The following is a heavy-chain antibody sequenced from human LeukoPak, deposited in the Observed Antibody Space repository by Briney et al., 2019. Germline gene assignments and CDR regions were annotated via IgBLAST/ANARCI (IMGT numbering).Heavy chain of an antibody. D-gene: IGHD5-24*01. CDR3: ARTASITPFEH. V-gene: IGHV3-48*03. J-gene: IGHJ4*02. CDR2: IRSGGTTI. CDR1: GFTFSSYE. Sequence: PGGSLRLSCAASGFTFSSYEMNWVRQAPGKGLEWISYIRSGGTTIYYADSVKGRFTISRDNDKTSLHLQMNSLRAEDTAVYYCARTASITPFEHWGQGTLVTVSS.